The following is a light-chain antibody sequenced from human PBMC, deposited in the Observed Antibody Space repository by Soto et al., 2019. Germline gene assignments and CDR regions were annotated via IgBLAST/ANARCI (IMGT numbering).Light chain of an antibody. CDR2: SSN. CDR1: NANIGNNK. Sequence: QSALAQPPSASTTPGQKVTISCSGSNANIGNNKVTWYQQLPGTAPTLLIYSSNQRPSGVPDRFSGSKAGTSASLAISGLQSEDEANDYCATWDNSLHGYVFGAGTKV. J-gene: IGLJ1*01. V-gene: IGLV1-44*01. CDR3: ATWDNSLHGYV.